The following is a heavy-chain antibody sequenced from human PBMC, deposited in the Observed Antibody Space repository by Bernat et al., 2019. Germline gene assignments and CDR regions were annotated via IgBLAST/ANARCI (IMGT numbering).Heavy chain of an antibody. CDR3: ARGGFFDY. D-gene: IGHD3-10*01. J-gene: IGHJ4*02. CDR1: GGSFSGYY. CDR2: TNHSGST. Sequence: QVQLQQWGAGLLKPSETLSLTCAVYGGSFSGYYWSWIRQPPGKGLEWIGETNHSGSTNYNPSLKSRVTISVDTSKNQFSLKLSSVTAADTAVYYCARGGFFDYWGQGTLVTVSS. V-gene: IGHV4-34*01.